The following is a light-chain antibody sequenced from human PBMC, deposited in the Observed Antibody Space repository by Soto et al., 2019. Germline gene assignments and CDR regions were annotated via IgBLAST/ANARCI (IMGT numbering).Light chain of an antibody. CDR2: GAS. J-gene: IGKJ2*01. CDR1: QSVDTN. Sequence: ETVMTQSPATLSVSPGERATLSCRASQSVDTNLAWYQQKPGQAPRLLIYGASTRATDIPARFSGSGSGTEFTLNISSLQSEDFAVYYCQQYNNWPPYTFAQGTKLEIK. CDR3: QQYNNWPPYT. V-gene: IGKV3-15*01.